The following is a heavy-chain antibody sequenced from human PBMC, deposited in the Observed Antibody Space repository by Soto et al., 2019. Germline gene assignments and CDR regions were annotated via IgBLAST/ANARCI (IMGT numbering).Heavy chain of an antibody. CDR2: INPNSGGT. D-gene: IGHD2-15*01. J-gene: IGHJ5*02. Sequence: ASVKVSCKASGYTFTGYYMHWVRQAPGQGLEWMGWINPNSGGTNYAQKFQGRVAMTRDTSISTAYMELSRLRSDDTAVYYCASGYCSGGSCYSEVPWFDPWGQGTLVTVSS. CDR1: GYTFTGYY. CDR3: ASGYCSGGSCYSEVPWFDP. V-gene: IGHV1-2*02.